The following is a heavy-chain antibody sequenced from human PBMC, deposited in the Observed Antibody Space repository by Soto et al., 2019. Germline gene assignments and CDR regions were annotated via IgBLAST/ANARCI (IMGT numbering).Heavy chain of an antibody. CDR2: IYYSGST. Sequence: SSETLSLTCTVSGGSISSSSYYWGWIRQPPGKGLEWIGSIYYSGSTYYNPSLKSRVTISVDTSKNQFSLKLSTVTAADTAVYYCARHPDTAMGHDYWGQGTLVIVSS. CDR3: ARHPDTAMGHDY. J-gene: IGHJ4*02. D-gene: IGHD5-18*01. CDR1: GGSISSSSYY. V-gene: IGHV4-39*01.